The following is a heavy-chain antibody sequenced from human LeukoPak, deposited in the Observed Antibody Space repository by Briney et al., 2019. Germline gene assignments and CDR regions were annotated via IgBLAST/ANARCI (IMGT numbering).Heavy chain of an antibody. V-gene: IGHV3-21*06. J-gene: IGHJ4*02. D-gene: IGHD3-10*01. Sequence: PGGSLTLSCSASGLTLSTFAMHWARLPRGGGREWVSSITGSGPYMLYANSVKHRFTISRDNTNNLLYLEINSLRAEDTAMYFCVRDVGAVRGEVYFDYWGQGTLVTVAS. CDR3: VRDVGAVRGEVYFDY. CDR1: GLTLSTFA. CDR2: ITGSGPYM.